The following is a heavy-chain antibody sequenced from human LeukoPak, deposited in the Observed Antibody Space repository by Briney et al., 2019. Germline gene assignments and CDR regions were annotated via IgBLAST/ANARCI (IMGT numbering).Heavy chain of an antibody. CDR2: IYTSGST. D-gene: IGHD6-13*01. CDR1: GGSISSGSYY. J-gene: IGHJ3*02. CDR3: AVYILGAASGHDAFDI. V-gene: IGHV4-61*02. Sequence: SETLSLTCTVSGGSISSGSYYWSWIRQPAGKGLEWIGRIYTSGSTNYNPSLKSRVTISVDTSKNQFSLKLSSVTAADTAVYYCAVYILGAASGHDAFDIWGQGTMVTVSS.